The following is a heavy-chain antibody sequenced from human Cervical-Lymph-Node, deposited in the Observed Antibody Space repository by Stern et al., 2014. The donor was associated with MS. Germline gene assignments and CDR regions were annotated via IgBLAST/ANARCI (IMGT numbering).Heavy chain of an antibody. D-gene: IGHD6-6*01. V-gene: IGHV3-66*02. CDR1: GFTVSNNY. CDR3: ATRNIGTRGY. CDR2: IYSGGNT. J-gene: IGHJ4*02. Sequence: EVQLVQSGGGLVQPGGSLRLSCAASGFTVSNNYMTWVRQGPGMGLEWVSLIYSGGNTYYAESVKGRFTISRDNSKNTLYLQMNSLRPEDTAVYYCATRNIGTRGYWGQGALVTVSS.